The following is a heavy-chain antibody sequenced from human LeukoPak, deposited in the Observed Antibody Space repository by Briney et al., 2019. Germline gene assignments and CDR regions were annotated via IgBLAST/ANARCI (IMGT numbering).Heavy chain of an antibody. V-gene: IGHV3-23*01. D-gene: IGHD6-19*01. CDR1: GFTFSGYA. J-gene: IGHJ4*02. Sequence: GGSLRLSCAASGFTFSGYAMSWVRQAPGKGLEWVSTVTGSAASTYYAESVKGRFTISRDNSKNTLYMQMNRLRAEDTDVYYCAKDTPLIAYASGWSNNFFDNWGQRTLFTVSS. CDR2: VTGSAAST. CDR3: AKDTPLIAYASGWSNNFFDN.